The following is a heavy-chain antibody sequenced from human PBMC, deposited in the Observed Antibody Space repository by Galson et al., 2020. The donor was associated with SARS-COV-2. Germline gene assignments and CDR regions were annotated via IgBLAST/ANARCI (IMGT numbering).Heavy chain of an antibody. D-gene: IGHD5-18*01. Sequence: GESLKISCAASGFTFSSYAMHWVRQAPGKGLEWVAVISYDGSNKYYADSVKGRFTISRDNSKNTLYLQMNSLRAEDTAVYYCARDHVDTAMVPGYYFDYWGQGTLVTVSS. CDR3: ARDHVDTAMVPGYYFDY. J-gene: IGHJ4*02. V-gene: IGHV3-30-3*01. CDR2: ISYDGSNK. CDR1: GFTFSSYA.